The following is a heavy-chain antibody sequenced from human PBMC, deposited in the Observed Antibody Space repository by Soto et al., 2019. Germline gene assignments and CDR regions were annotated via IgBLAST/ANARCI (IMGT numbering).Heavy chain of an antibody. CDR3: ATAEVDY. CDR2: MTGDGRTT. J-gene: IGHJ4*02. Sequence: GGSLRLSCAASGFTFGDYWMHWVRQPPGKGPEWVSRMTGDGRTTQYADSVKGRFTASRDNAKSTLYLQMNSLRAEDTAVYYWATAEVDYWGPGXLVTVYS. CDR1: GFTFGDYW. V-gene: IGHV3-74*03.